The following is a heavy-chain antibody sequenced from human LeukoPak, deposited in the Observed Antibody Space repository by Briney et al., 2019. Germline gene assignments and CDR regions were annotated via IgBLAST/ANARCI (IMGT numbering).Heavy chain of an antibody. V-gene: IGHV1-18*01. CDR1: GYTFTRYG. J-gene: IGHJ4*02. CDR2: ISAYNGNT. CDR3: ARDGIDYYPFDY. D-gene: IGHD3-22*01. Sequence: ASVKVSCKASGYTFTRYGISWVRQAPGQGLEWMGWISAYNGNTNYAPKLQGRVTMTTDTSTSTAYMELRSLRSDDTAVYYCARDGIDYYPFDYWGQGTLVTVSS.